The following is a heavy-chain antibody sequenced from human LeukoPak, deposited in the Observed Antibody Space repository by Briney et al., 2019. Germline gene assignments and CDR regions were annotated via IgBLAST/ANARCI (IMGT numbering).Heavy chain of an antibody. CDR1: GFTFSSYA. CDR2: ISYDGSNK. J-gene: IGHJ4*02. Sequence: GGSLRLSCAASGFTFSSYAMHWVRQAPGKGLEWVAVISYDGSNKYYANSVKGRFTISRDNSKNTLYLQMNSLRAEDTAVYYCARGERGYSSGWYDGVYWGQGTLVTVSS. CDR3: ARGERGYSSGWYDGVY. D-gene: IGHD6-19*01. V-gene: IGHV3-30-3*01.